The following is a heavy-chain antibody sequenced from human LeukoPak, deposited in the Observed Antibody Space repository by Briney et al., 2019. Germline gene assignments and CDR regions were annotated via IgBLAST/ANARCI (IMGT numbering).Heavy chain of an antibody. Sequence: ASETLSLTCTVSGGSVSISFYYWGWIRQPPGKGLEWIGSMYFSGSTHYNPSLKSRVTISVDTSKNQFSLKLTSVTAADTAVYYCANAASYSVDYWGRGTLVTVSS. V-gene: IGHV4-39*01. CDR1: GGSVSISFYY. CDR3: ANAASYSVDY. D-gene: IGHD1-26*01. CDR2: MYFSGST. J-gene: IGHJ4*02.